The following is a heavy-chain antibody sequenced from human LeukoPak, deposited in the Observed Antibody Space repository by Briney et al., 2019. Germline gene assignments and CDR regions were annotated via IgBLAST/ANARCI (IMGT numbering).Heavy chain of an antibody. V-gene: IGHV1-69*05. CDR1: GGTFSSYA. D-gene: IGHD6-13*01. CDR2: IIPIFGTA. CDR3: ARGGGQGGSSWYYFDY. J-gene: IGHJ4*02. Sequence: GSSVKVSCKASGGTFSSYAISWVRQAPGQGLEWMGGIIPIFGTANYAQKFQGRVTITTDESTSTAYMELSSLRSEDTAVYYCARGGGQGGSSWYYFDYWAREPWSPSPQ.